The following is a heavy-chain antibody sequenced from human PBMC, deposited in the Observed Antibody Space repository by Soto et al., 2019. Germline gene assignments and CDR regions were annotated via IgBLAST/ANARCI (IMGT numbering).Heavy chain of an antibody. V-gene: IGHV1-18*01. CDR2: ISAYNGNT. CDR3: ASYREQLVLYGMDV. D-gene: IGHD6-13*01. Sequence: PGESLKISCKASGYTFTSYVISWVRQAPGQGLEWMGWISAYNGNTNYAQKFQGRVTMTTDTSTSTAYMELRSLRSDDTAVYYYASYREQLVLYGMDVWGQGTTVTVSS. J-gene: IGHJ6*02. CDR1: GYTFTSYV.